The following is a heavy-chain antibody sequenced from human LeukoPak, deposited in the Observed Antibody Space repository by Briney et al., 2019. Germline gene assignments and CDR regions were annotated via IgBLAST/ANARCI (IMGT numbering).Heavy chain of an antibody. J-gene: IGHJ5*02. CDR1: GGSISSYY. V-gene: IGHV4-59*01. D-gene: IGHD3-22*01. Sequence: SETLSLTCTVSGGSISSYYWSWIRQPPGKGLEWIGYIYYSGSTNYNPSLKSRVTISVDTSKNQFSLKLSSVTAADTAVYYCARGGSEYYDSSGYYPFNWFDPWGQGTLVTVSS. CDR3: ARGGSEYYDSSGYYPFNWFDP. CDR2: IYYSGST.